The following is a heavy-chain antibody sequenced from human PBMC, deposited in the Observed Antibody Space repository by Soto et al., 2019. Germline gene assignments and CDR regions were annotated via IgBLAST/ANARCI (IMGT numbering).Heavy chain of an antibody. CDR2: ISGSGGGT. CDR3: AKDKEYCSSGSCYDWKFDL. V-gene: IGHV3-23*01. Sequence: GGSLRLSCAASGFTFSSHALSWVRQAPGKGLEWVSGISGSGGGTYYADSVKGRFTISRDNSKNTLYLHMNSLRAEDTAVYYCAKDKEYCSSGSCYDWKFDLWGRGTLVTVSP. D-gene: IGHD2-2*01. J-gene: IGHJ2*01. CDR1: GFTFSSHA.